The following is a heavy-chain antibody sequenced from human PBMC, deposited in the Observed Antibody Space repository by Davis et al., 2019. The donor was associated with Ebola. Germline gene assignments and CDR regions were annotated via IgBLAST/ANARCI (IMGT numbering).Heavy chain of an antibody. CDR1: GFTFSDYY. V-gene: IGHV3-11*01. J-gene: IGHJ4*02. CDR3: ARDLGPYYDFWSGYFEY. Sequence: GESLKISCAASGFTFSDYYMSWLRQAPGKGLEWVSYISSSGSTIYYADSVKGRFTISRDNAKNSLYLQMNSLRAEDTAVYYCARDLGPYYDFWSGYFEYWGQGTLVTVSS. D-gene: IGHD3-3*01. CDR2: ISSSGSTI.